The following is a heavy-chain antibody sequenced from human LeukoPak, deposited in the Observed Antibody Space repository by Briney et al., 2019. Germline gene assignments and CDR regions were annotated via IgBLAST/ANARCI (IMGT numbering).Heavy chain of an antibody. CDR2: IIPIFGTT. D-gene: IGHD6-13*01. CDR1: GGTFSSYA. CDR3: ARVVGLTGYSSSWYSGYYYYMDV. V-gene: IGHV1-69*06. Sequence: ASVKVSCRASGGTFSSYAISWVRQAPGQGLEWMGGIIPIFGTTNYAQKFQDRVTITADKSTSTAYMELSSLRSEDTAVYYCARVVGLTGYSSSWYSGYYYYMDVWGKGTTVTVSS. J-gene: IGHJ6*03.